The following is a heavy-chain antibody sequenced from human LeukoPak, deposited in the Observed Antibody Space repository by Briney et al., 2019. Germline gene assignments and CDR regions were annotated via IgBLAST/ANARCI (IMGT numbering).Heavy chain of an antibody. CDR1: GFTFSDYY. D-gene: IGHD4-17*01. CDR2: ISSSGSNI. CDR3: AREFYGDYVDYFDY. J-gene: IGHJ4*02. Sequence: GGSLRLSCAASGFTFSDYYMSWIRQAPGKGLEWVSYISSSGSNIYYADSVKGRFTISRDNSKNTLYLQMNSLRAEDTAVYYCAREFYGDYVDYFDYWGQGTLVTVSS. V-gene: IGHV3-11*04.